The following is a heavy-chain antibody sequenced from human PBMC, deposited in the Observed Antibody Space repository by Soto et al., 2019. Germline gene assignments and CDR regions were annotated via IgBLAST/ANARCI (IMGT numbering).Heavy chain of an antibody. CDR1: GYTFTSFG. V-gene: IGHV1-18*01. CDR2: ITTDKGKT. Sequence: QVQLVQSGPEVKKPGASVKVSCKTSGYTFTSFGISWVRRAPGQGLEWMGWITTDKGKTNYAQEFQGRVTMTTDTSTSTAYMELRSLRSDDTAVYYCATRSPAFDYWGQGTLVTVSS. CDR3: ATRSPAFDY. J-gene: IGHJ4*02.